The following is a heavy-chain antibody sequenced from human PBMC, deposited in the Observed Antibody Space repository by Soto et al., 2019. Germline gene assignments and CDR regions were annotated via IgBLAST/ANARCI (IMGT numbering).Heavy chain of an antibody. CDR2: IYYSGST. CDR1: GGSISSSSYY. Sequence: PSETLSLTCTVSGGSISSSSYYWGWIRQPPGKGLEWIGIIYYSGSTYYNPSLKSRVTISVDTSKNQFSLKLSSVTAADTAVYYCARGVGYCISTSCFALAAFDIWGQGTMVTVSS. V-gene: IGHV4-39*07. CDR3: ARGVGYCISTSCFALAAFDI. D-gene: IGHD2-2*01. J-gene: IGHJ3*02.